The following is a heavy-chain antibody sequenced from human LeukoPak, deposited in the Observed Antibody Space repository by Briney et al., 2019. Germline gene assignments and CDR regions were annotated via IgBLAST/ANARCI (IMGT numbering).Heavy chain of an antibody. D-gene: IGHD2-21*02. CDR1: GYSFATYW. CDR3: ARVTTAKAFQH. V-gene: IGHV1-46*01. Sequence: PGESLKISCKGSGYSFATYWIGWVRQLPGKGLEWMGIINPSGGSTSYAQKFQGRVTMTRDMSTSTVYMELSSLRSEDTAVYYCARVTTAKAFQHWGQGTLVTVSS. CDR2: INPSGGST. J-gene: IGHJ1*01.